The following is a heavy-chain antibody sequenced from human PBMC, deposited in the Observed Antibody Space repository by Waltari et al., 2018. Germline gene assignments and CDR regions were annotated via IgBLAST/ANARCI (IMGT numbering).Heavy chain of an antibody. D-gene: IGHD2-8*02. Sequence: QVQLQQWGAGLLRPSETLSLTCAVYGGSFRGYYWGWIRQPHGKGLEWIGEINHSGNTNHNPSLRSRVSMLVDTSKSQFSLKVNSVTAADTAVYYCVRLEDCTGPGGNCYSGDSFAMDVWGQGTAVTVSS. CDR2: INHSGNT. CDR3: VRLEDCTGPGGNCYSGDSFAMDV. CDR1: GGSFRGYY. V-gene: IGHV4-34*02. J-gene: IGHJ6*02.